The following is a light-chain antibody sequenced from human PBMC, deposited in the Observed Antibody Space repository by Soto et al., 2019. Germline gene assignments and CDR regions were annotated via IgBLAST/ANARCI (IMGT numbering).Light chain of an antibody. J-gene: IGKJ4*02. Sequence: DIQMTQSPSSLSASEGDRVTLTCRASQSISSYLNWYQQRPGKAPRLLIYDASTLQSGVPSRFSGSGSGTDFTLTISSLQPEDFATYYCLQSYSTPRTVGEGTKVEIK. CDR3: LQSYSTPRT. CDR2: DAS. CDR1: QSISSY. V-gene: IGKV1-39*01.